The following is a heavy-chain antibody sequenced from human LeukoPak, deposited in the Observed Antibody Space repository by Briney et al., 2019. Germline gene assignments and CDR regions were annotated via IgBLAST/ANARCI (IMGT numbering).Heavy chain of an antibody. CDR1: GFSFSTYW. D-gene: IGHD3-10*01. Sequence: PGGSLRLSCAASGFSFSTYWMSWVRQAPGKGLEWVANIKQDGSEKYYVDSVKGRFTISRDNAKNSLYLQMNSLRAEDTAVYYCAREGIYYGSGSYRNFFDYWGQGTLVTVSS. CDR3: AREGIYYGSGSYRNFFDY. V-gene: IGHV3-7*01. CDR2: IKQDGSEK. J-gene: IGHJ4*02.